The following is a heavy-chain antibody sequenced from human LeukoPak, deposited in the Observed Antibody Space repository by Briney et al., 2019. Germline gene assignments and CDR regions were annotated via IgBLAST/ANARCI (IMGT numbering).Heavy chain of an antibody. CDR1: GYTFNSHP. J-gene: IGHJ1*01. CDR2: INADNGNT. V-gene: IGHV1-3*01. Sequence: ASVRVSCKASGYTFNSHPMHWVRPAPGQRLEWMGWINADNGNTRYSQKLKGRVTITRDTSANTAYMELSGLRSDDTAVYYCAREAGTNWIFGEYFPFWGQGTLVTVSA. CDR3: AREAGTNWIFGEYFPF. D-gene: IGHD1-1*01.